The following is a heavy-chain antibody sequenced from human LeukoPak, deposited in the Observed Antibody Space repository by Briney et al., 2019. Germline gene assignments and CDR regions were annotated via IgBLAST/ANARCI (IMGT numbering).Heavy chain of an antibody. CDR2: IHHSGST. Sequence: SETLSLTCAVSGYSINSGYYWGWIRQPPGKGLEWIASIHHSGSTHYNPSLKSRVTISVDTSKNQSSLKLSSVTAADTAVYYCARLVRGVGYWYCDLWGRGTLVTVSS. J-gene: IGHJ2*01. D-gene: IGHD3-10*01. CDR3: ARLVRGVGYWYCDL. CDR1: GYSINSGYY. V-gene: IGHV4-38-2*01.